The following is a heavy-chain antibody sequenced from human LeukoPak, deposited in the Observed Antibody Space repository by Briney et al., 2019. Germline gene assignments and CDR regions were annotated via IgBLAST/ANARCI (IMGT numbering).Heavy chain of an antibody. CDR1: GYTFTGYY. CDR2: NNPNSGVT. J-gene: IGHJ4*02. CDR3: ARPRYCNRGACSNNFDY. D-gene: IGHD2-15*01. Sequence: ASVKVSCKASGYTFTGYYIHWVRQAPGQGLEWMGWNNPNSGVTHYAQKFQDRVTMTRDTSISTAYMELSSLTYDDTAIYYCARPRYCNRGACSNNFDYWGQGTLVTVSS. V-gene: IGHV1-2*02.